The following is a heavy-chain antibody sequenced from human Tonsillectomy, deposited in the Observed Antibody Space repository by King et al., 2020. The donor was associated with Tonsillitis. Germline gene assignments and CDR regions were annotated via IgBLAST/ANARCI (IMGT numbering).Heavy chain of an antibody. J-gene: IGHJ4*02. CDR2: ISWNSGSI. D-gene: IGHD3-22*01. CDR3: AKDIVSSGYYIDY. V-gene: IGHV3-9*01. CDR1: GFTFDDYA. Sequence: VQLVESGGGLVQPGRSLRLSCAASGFTFDDYAMHWVRQAPGKGLEWVSGISWNSGSIGYADSVKGRFTISRDNANNSLYLQMNSLRAEDTALYYCAKDIVSSGYYIDYWGQGTLVTVSS.